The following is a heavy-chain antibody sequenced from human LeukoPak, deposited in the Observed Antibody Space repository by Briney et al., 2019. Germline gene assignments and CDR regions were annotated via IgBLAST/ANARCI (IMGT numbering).Heavy chain of an antibody. V-gene: IGHV4-61*02. D-gene: IGHD2-2*01. Sequence: SQTLSLTCTVSGGSISSGGYYWSWIRQPPGKGLEWIGRIYTSGSTNYNPSLKSRVTMSVDTSKNQFSLKLSSVTAADTAVYYCAREVVPAANVQIYYYYMDVWGKGTTVTVSS. J-gene: IGHJ6*03. CDR2: IYTSGST. CDR3: AREVVPAANVQIYYYYMDV. CDR1: GGSISSGGYY.